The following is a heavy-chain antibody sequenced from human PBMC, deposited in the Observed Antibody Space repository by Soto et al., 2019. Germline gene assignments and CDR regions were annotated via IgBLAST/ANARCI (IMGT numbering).Heavy chain of an antibody. CDR3: ASKCPYSSGWYSFRVY. D-gene: IGHD6-19*01. CDR1: GGSISSYY. J-gene: IGHJ4*02. CDR2: IYYSGST. V-gene: IGHV4-59*01. Sequence: PSETLSLTCTVSGGSISSYYWSWIRQPPGKGLEWIGYIYYSGSTNYNPSLKSRVTISVDTSKNQFSLKLSSVTAADTAVYYCASKCPYSSGWYSFRVYWGQGTLVTVSS.